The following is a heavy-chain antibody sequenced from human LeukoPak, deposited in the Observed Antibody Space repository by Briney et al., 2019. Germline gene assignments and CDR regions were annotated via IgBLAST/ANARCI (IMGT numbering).Heavy chain of an antibody. Sequence: SETLSLTCAVYGGSISGYYWSWIRQPPGKGLEWIGEISHSGSTNYNPSLKSRVTISVDTSKNQFSLKLSSVTAADTAVYYCARDSVYWGQGTLVTVSS. CDR1: GGSISGYY. CDR3: ARDSVY. V-gene: IGHV4-34*01. CDR2: ISHSGST. D-gene: IGHD5/OR15-5a*01. J-gene: IGHJ4*02.